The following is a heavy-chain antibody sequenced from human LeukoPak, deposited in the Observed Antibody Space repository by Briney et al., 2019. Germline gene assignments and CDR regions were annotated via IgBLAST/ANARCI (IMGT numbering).Heavy chain of an antibody. CDR3: ATADKHYYDSSGFFPLPGY. CDR2: IYSGGST. V-gene: IGHV3-66*01. J-gene: IGHJ4*02. CDR1: GFTVSSNY. Sequence: GGSLRLSCAASGFTVSSNYMSWVRQAPGKGLEWVSVIYSGGSTYYADSVKGRFTISRDNSKNTLYLQTNSLRAEDTAVYYCATADKHYYDSSGFFPLPGYWGQGTLVTVSS. D-gene: IGHD3-22*01.